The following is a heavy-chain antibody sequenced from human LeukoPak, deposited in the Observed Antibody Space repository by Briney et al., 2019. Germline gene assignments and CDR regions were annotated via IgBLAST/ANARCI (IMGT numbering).Heavy chain of an antibody. V-gene: IGHV4-61*02. CDR3: ARDQLGDAFDI. CDR1: GGSISSGSYY. D-gene: IGHD3-16*01. J-gene: IGHJ3*02. Sequence: SQTLSLTCTVSGGSISSGSYYWSWIRQPAGKGPEWIGRIYTSGSTNYNPSLKSRVTISVDTSKNQFSLKLSSVTAADTAVYYCARDQLGDAFDIWGQGTMVTVSS. CDR2: IYTSGST.